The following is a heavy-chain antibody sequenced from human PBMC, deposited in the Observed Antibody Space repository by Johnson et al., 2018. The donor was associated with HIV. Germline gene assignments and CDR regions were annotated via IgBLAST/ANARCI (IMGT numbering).Heavy chain of an antibody. CDR1: GFTVSSNY. D-gene: IGHD6-19*01. CDR2: IYSGGST. V-gene: IGHV3-66*02. J-gene: IGHJ3*01. Sequence: MQLVESGGGLVQPGRSLRLSCAASGFTVSSNYMTWVRQAPGKGLEWVSVIYSGGSTYYADSVKGRFTISRDHSENTLYLQMNSLRPEDTAVYFCARVQRSGWFHTDAFDLWGQGTMVTVSS. CDR3: ARVQRSGWFHTDAFDL.